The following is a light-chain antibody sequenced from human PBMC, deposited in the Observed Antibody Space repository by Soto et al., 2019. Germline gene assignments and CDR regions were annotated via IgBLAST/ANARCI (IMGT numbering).Light chain of an antibody. V-gene: IGKV1-33*01. CDR1: QDISNY. CDR3: QQYYNLPLT. Sequence: DIQMTQSPSSLSASVGDRVTITCQASQDISNYLNWYQQKPGKAPKLLIYDVSNLETEVPSRFRGSGSGTDFTFTISSLQAEDTATYYCQQYYNLPLTFGGGTKVEIK. CDR2: DVS. J-gene: IGKJ4*01.